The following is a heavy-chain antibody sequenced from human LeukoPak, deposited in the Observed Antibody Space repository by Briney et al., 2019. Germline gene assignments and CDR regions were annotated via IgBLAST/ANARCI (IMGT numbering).Heavy chain of an antibody. CDR1: GFTFSGSA. D-gene: IGHD1/OR15-1a*01. Sequence: PGGSLRLSCAASGFTFSGSAMHWVRQASGKGLEWVGRIRSKANSYATAYAASVKGRFTISRDDSKNTAYLQMNSLKTEDTAVYYCTRDINNGNDYWGQGTLVTVSS. V-gene: IGHV3-73*01. J-gene: IGHJ4*02. CDR3: TRDINNGNDY. CDR2: IRSKANSYAT.